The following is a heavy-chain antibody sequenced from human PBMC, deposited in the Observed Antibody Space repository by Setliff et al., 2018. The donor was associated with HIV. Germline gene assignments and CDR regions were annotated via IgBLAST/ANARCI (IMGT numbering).Heavy chain of an antibody. CDR1: GGTFSRHA. J-gene: IGHJ2*01. D-gene: IGHD6-19*01. CDR3: ARGVHSGGSGWYNWYFDL. Sequence: SVKVSCKASGGTFSRHAFGWVRQAPGQGLEWMGGIIPTFDTANYAQKFQGRVTITADKSTNTVYMELNSLRSEDTAMYYCARGVHSGGSGWYNWYFDLWGRGTLVTGSS. CDR2: IIPTFDTA. V-gene: IGHV1-69*06.